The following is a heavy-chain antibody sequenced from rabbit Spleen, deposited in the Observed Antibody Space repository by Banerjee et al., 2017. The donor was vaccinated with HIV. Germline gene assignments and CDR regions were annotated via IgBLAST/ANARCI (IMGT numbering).Heavy chain of an antibody. CDR1: GFSFSSSDY. CDR3: ARSGHVGGDYIWDL. V-gene: IGHV1S40*01. Sequence: QSLEESGGGLVQPEGSLALTCKASGFSFSSSDYICWVRQAPGKGLEWISCIAGSSSGFTYSATWAKGRFTISKTSSTTVTLQLTSLTAADTATYFCARSGHVGGDYIWDLWGPGTLVTVS. D-gene: IGHD1-1*01. J-gene: IGHJ4*01. CDR2: IAGSSSGFT.